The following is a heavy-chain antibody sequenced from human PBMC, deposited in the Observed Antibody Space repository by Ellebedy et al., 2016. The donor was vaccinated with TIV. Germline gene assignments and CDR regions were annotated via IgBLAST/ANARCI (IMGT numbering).Heavy chain of an antibody. V-gene: IGHV1-18*01. CDR1: GYTFTSYG. J-gene: IGHJ4*02. CDR3: ARDMVQGMVARYLWFDY. CDR2: ISACTGDT. D-gene: IGHD5-12*01. Sequence: ASVKVSCKASGYTFTSYGISWVRQAPGQGLEWMGWISACTGDTKYAQNLQGRVTMTTDTSTSTAYMELRSLRSDDPALYYRARDMVQGMVARYLWFDYWGQGTLVTVSS.